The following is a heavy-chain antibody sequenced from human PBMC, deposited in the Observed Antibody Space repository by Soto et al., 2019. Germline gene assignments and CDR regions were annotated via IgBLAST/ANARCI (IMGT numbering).Heavy chain of an antibody. CDR1: GFTFDDYA. Sequence: EVQLVESGGGLVQPGRSLRLSCVASGFTFDDYAMHWVRQAPGKGLEWVSGIVWNSATIGYADSVKGRFTISRDNATNSLYLQMNSLRAEDTALYYCAKDGRSLRYFDSGYFDLWGRGTLVTVSS. D-gene: IGHD3-9*01. CDR2: IVWNSATI. CDR3: AKDGRSLRYFDSGYFDL. V-gene: IGHV3-9*01. J-gene: IGHJ2*01.